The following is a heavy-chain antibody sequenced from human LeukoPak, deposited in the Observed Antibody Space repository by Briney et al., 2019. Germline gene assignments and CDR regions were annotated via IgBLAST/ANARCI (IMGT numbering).Heavy chain of an antibody. Sequence: GGSLRLSCAASGITFSSHGMSWVRQAPGKGLEWVSSISGSGGSTYYADSVKGRFTISRDNAKNTLYLQMNSLRAEDTAVYYCARAIVVIPSAIRYWGQGTLVTVCS. CDR2: ISGSGGST. J-gene: IGHJ4*02. D-gene: IGHD2-2*01. CDR3: ARAIVVIPSAIRY. CDR1: GITFSSHG. V-gene: IGHV3-23*01.